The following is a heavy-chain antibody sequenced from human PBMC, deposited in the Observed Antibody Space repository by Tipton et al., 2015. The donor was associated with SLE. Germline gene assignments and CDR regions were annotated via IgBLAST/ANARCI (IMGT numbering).Heavy chain of an antibody. Sequence: TLSLTCTVSGGSISTSYWSWIRQPPKQGLEWVGWIYHTGSTDYNPSLKSRVTISVDASKNQFSLRLSSVTAADTAVYYCARDYYGSGFDAFDIWGQGTMVTVSS. CDR1: GGSISTSY. CDR3: ARDYYGSGFDAFDI. D-gene: IGHD3-10*01. V-gene: IGHV4-59*01. J-gene: IGHJ3*02. CDR2: IYHTGST.